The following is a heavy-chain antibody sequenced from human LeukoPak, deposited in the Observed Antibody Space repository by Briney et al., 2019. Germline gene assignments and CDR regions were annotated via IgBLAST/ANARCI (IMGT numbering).Heavy chain of an antibody. J-gene: IGHJ4*02. D-gene: IGHD3-22*01. CDR3: ARGQIYYDGSGFDY. CDR2: ITSSSSYI. V-gene: IGHV3-21*01. Sequence: GGSLRLSCAASGFIFSSYTMNWVRQAPGKGLEWVSSITSSSSYIYYADSVKGRFTISRDNAKNSLYLQMNSLRAEDTAVYYCARGQIYYDGSGFDYWGQGTLVTVSS. CDR1: GFIFSSYT.